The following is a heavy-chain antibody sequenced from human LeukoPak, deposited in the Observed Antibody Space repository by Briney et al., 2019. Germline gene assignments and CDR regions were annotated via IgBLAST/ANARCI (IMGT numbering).Heavy chain of an antibody. CDR2: IKEDGSEK. V-gene: IGHV3-7*01. CDR1: GFTFRNYW. J-gene: IGHJ6*03. D-gene: IGHD2/OR15-2a*01. CDR3: ARNSNRYMDV. Sequence: GGTLRLSCAASGFTFRNYWMRWVRQAPGKGLEWVANIKEDGSEKYYVDSVKGRFTISRDNAKNSLYLQMNSLRAEDTAVYYCARNSNRYMDVWGKGTTVTVSS.